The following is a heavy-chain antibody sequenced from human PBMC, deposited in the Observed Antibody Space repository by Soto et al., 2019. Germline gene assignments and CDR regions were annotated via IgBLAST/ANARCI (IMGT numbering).Heavy chain of an antibody. CDR1: GYTFTNYA. D-gene: IGHD5-18*01. Sequence: ASVKVSCKASGYTFTNYAMHWVRQAPGQRLEWMGWINAGNGNTKYSQKFQGRVTISRDTSASTVYMELSSLRSEDTAVYYCARDPVYSYGYIWDQATLLTVFS. CDR3: ARDPVYSYGYI. V-gene: IGHV1-3*01. J-gene: IGHJ4*02. CDR2: INAGNGNT.